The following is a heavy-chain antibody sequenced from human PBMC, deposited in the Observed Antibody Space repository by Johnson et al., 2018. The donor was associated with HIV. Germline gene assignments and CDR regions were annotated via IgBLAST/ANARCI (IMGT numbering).Heavy chain of an antibody. V-gene: IGHV3-20*04. Sequence: VQLVESGGGVVRPGGSLRLSCAASGFTFDDYGMSWVRQAPGKGLEWVSGINWNGGSTGYADSVKGRFTISRDNAKKSLHLQINSLRAEDTALYYCARRAGYSWQWLVQTVDAFDIWGQGTMVTVSS. CDR3: ARRAGYSWQWLVQTVDAFDI. D-gene: IGHD6-19*01. J-gene: IGHJ3*02. CDR2: INWNGGST. CDR1: GFTFDDYG.